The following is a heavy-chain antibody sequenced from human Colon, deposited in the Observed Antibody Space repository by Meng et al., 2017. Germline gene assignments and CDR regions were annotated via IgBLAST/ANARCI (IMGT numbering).Heavy chain of an antibody. CDR3: ARRRGGSGRDC. Sequence: QLQLLESGPGLVKPSEPLSLTCTVSGGSISSNGYYWDWVRQPPGKGLEWIGAIYHSGSTSYNPSLQSRVTMFVDTSKNQFSLMLTSVTATDTAVYYCARRRGGSGRDCWGQGTLVTVSS. V-gene: IGHV4-39*01. D-gene: IGHD3-10*01. CDR1: GGSISSNGYY. J-gene: IGHJ4*02. CDR2: IYHSGST.